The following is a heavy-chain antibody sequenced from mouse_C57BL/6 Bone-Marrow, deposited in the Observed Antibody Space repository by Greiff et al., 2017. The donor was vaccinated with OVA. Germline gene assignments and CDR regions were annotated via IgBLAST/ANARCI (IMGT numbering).Heavy chain of an antibody. V-gene: IGHV3-8*01. CDR3: ERGRDPNYYAKDY. Sequence: EVQLQQSGPGLAKPSQSLSLSCSATGYSITSDYLNWIRKFPGNKLEYIGYISYSGSTYYNPYLKSRLSITRDTSTNQYYMQLNSVTTEDTATYYGERGRDPNYYAKDYWGKGTSVTVAT. CDR1: GYSITSDY. CDR2: ISYSGST. J-gene: IGHJ4*01.